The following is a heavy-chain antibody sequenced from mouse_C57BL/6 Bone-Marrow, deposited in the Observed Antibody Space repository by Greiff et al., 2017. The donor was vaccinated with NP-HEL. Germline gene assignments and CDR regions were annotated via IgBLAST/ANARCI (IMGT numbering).Heavy chain of an antibody. J-gene: IGHJ3*01. CDR2: IYPGDGDT. Sequence: QVQLQQSGPELVKPGASVKISCKASGYAFSSSWMNWVKQRPGKGLEWIGRIYPGDGDTSYNGKFKGKATLTADKSSSTAYMQLSSLTSEDSAVYFCARPELGPFAYWGQGTLVTVSA. D-gene: IGHD4-1*01. CDR3: ARPELGPFAY. CDR1: GYAFSSSW. V-gene: IGHV1-82*01.